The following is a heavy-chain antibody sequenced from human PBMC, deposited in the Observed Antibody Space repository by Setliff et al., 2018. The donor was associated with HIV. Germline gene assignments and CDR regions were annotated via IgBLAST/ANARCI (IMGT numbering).Heavy chain of an antibody. CDR3: ARARYGGFDH. J-gene: IGHJ4*02. V-gene: IGHV1-18*01. Sequence: ASVKVSCKASGYNFDSFAVIWVRQAPGQGLEWMGWISGYNGQTKDAQKFQGRLIMTTDTATSTSCVEMRSLRSDDTAIYYCARARYGGFDHWGQGSLVTVSS. D-gene: IGHD3-16*01. CDR2: ISGYNGQT. CDR1: GYNFDSFA.